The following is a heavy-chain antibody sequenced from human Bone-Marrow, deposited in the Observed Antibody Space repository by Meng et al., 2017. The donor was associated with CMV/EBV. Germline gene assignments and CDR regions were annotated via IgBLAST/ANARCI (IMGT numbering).Heavy chain of an antibody. Sequence: ASVKVSCKASGYTFTTYDINWVRQATGQGLEWMGWMNPNSGNTGYAQKLQGRVTMTRNTSISTAYMEVSSLRSEDTAVYYCATFPLGATAASYYFDYCGQGTLVAVSS. CDR2: MNPNSGNT. D-gene: IGHD1-26*01. V-gene: IGHV1-8*01. CDR3: ATFPLGATAASYYFDY. J-gene: IGHJ4*02. CDR1: GYTFTTYD.